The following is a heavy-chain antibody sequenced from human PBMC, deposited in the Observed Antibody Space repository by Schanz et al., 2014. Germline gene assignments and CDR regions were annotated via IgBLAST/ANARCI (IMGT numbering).Heavy chain of an antibody. CDR1: GYSISRSNW. CDR2: IYYSGNT. CDR3: ARCLRNYDIMTGYNLSFDY. V-gene: IGHV4-28*01. Sequence: QVQLQESGPGLVKPSDTLSLTCAVSGYSISRSNWWGWIRQPPGKGLEFIGYIYYSGNTYYNPSLGSRVTMSVDTSKNQFSLKLAFVTAADTAVYYCARCLRNYDIMTGYNLSFDYWGLGTLVTVSS. J-gene: IGHJ4*02. D-gene: IGHD3-9*01.